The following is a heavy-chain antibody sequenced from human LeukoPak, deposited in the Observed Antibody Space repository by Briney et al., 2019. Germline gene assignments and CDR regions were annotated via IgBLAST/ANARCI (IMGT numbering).Heavy chain of an antibody. V-gene: IGHV4-61*02. D-gene: IGHD3-22*01. CDR2: IYTSGST. CDR3: ARVTTGGYYNY. J-gene: IGHJ4*02. Sequence: TLSLTCTVAGGSISSGSYYWSWIRQPAGKGLEWIRRIYTSGSTNYNPSLKSRVTISLDTSENHFSLKLSSVTAADTAVYYCARVTTGGYYNYWGQGTLVTVSS. CDR1: GGSISSGSYY.